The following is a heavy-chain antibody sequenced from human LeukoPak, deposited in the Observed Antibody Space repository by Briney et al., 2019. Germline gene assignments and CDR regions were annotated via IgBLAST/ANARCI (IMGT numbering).Heavy chain of an antibody. J-gene: IGHJ5*02. CDR3: ARGGNCSGGTCYSDRGWFDP. V-gene: IGHV4-34*01. D-gene: IGHD2-15*01. CDR1: GGSFSGYY. CDR2: INHSGST. Sequence: KPSETLSLTCAVYGGSFSGYYWSWIRQPPGKGLEWIGEINHSGSTNYNPSLKSRVTISVDTSKNQFSLKLSSVTAADTAVYYCARGGNCSGGTCYSDRGWFDPWGQGTLVTVSS.